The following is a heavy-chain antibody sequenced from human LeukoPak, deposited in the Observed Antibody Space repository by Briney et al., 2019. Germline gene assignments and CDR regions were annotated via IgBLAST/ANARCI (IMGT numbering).Heavy chain of an antibody. CDR3: AREYSGSSFDY. J-gene: IGHJ4*02. Sequence: SETLSLTCTVSGGSVSSSNYYWAWIRQPPGKGLEWIANIFYTGNTYYYPSLKSRVTISVDTSKNQFSLKLSSVTAADTAVYYCAREYSGSSFDYWGQGTLVTVSS. V-gene: IGHV4-39*02. CDR1: GGSVSSSNYY. D-gene: IGHD1-26*01. CDR2: IFYTGNT.